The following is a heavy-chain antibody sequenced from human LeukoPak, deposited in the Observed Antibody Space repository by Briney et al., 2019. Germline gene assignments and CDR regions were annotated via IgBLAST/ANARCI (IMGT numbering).Heavy chain of an antibody. Sequence: SETLSLTCTVSGGSISSSSYYWGWIRQPPGKGLEWIGSIYYSGSTYYNPSLKSRVTMSVDTSKNQFSLKLSSVTAADTAVYYCASIYYYDSAPFDPWGQGTLVTVSS. CDR1: GGSISSSSYY. J-gene: IGHJ5*02. CDR3: ASIYYYDSAPFDP. D-gene: IGHD3-22*01. V-gene: IGHV4-39*07. CDR2: IYYSGST.